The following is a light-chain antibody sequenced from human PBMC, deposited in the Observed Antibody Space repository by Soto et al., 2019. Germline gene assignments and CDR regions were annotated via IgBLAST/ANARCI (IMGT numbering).Light chain of an antibody. J-gene: IGLJ1*01. CDR3: CSYTSSGVYV. CDR1: SSDVGGYNY. CDR2: EVS. V-gene: IGLV2-14*01. Sequence: QSVLTQPASVSGSTGQSITISCTGTSSDVGGYNYVSWYQQHPGKAPKLMIYEVSNRPSGVSNRFSGSKSGNTASLTISGLQAEDEADYYCCSYTSSGVYVFGNGTKVTVL.